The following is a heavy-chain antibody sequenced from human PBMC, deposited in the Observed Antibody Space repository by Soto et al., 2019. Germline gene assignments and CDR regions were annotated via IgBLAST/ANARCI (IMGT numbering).Heavy chain of an antibody. V-gene: IGHV4-31*03. CDR2: IYYSGST. D-gene: IGHD3-3*01. CDR1: GGSISSGGYY. CDR3: ASKRITIFGVVSWFDP. J-gene: IGHJ5*02. Sequence: SETLSLTCTVSGGSISSGGYYWSWIRQHPGKGLEWIGYIYYSGSTYYNPSLKSRVTISVDTSKNQFSLKLSSVTAADTAVYYCASKRITIFGVVSWFDPWGQGTLVTVSS.